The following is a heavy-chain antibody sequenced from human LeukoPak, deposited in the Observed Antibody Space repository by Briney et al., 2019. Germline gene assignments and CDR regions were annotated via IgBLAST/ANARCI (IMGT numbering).Heavy chain of an antibody. CDR3: ARVRGYSGYYFGY. D-gene: IGHD5-12*01. CDR1: GFTFSSYA. J-gene: IGHJ4*02. V-gene: IGHV3-23*01. CDR2: ISGSGGST. Sequence: GGSLRLSCAASGFTFSSYAMSWVRQAPGKGLEWVSAISGSGGSTYYADSVKGRFTISRDNSKNTLYLQMNSLRAEDTAVYYCARVRGYSGYYFGYWGQGTLVTVSS.